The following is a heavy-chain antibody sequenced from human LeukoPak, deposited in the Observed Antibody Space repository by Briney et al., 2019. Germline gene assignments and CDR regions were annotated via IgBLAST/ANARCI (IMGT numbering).Heavy chain of an antibody. CDR1: GGSISSGGYS. D-gene: IGHD2-2*01. CDR3: ARDTRAVPAHYGTDV. V-gene: IGHV4-30-4*08. CDR2: IYYSGST. J-gene: IGHJ6*02. Sequence: SQTLSLTCAVSGGSISSGGYSWSWIRQPPGKGLEWIGYIYYSGSTYYNPSLKSRVTISVDTSKNQFSLKLSSVTAADTAVYYCARDTRAVPAHYGTDVWGQGTTVTVSS.